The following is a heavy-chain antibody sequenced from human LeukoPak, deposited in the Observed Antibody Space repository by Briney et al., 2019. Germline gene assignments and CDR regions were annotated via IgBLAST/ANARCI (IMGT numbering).Heavy chain of an antibody. J-gene: IGHJ4*02. V-gene: IGHV1-2*02. CDR3: ARFDILTGYYYFDY. Sequence: ASVKVSCKASGYTFTSYGISWVRQAPGQGLEWMGWINPNSGGTNYAQKFQGRVTMTRDTSISTAYMELSSLRSEDTAVYYCARFDILTGYYYFDYWGQGTLVTVSS. CDR2: INPNSGGT. D-gene: IGHD3-9*01. CDR1: GYTFTSYG.